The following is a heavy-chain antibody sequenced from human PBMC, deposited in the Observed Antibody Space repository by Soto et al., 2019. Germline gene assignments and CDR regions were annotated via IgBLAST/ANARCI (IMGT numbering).Heavy chain of an antibody. Sequence: QVQLQESGPGLVKPSQTLSLTCTVSGGSISSGDYYWSWIRQPPGKGLEWIGYIYYSGSTYYNPSLMRRVSISIDRSKNHFSLKLSSVTVADTAVYHGYAARMAKGFYYYYCMDVWGQGTTVTVSS. CDR2: IYYSGST. J-gene: IGHJ6*02. CDR3: YAARMAKGFYYYYCMDV. V-gene: IGHV4-30-4*01. D-gene: IGHD5-18*01. CDR1: GGSISSGDYY.